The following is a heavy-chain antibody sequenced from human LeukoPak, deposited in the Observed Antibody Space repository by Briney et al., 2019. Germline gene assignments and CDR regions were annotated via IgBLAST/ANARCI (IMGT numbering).Heavy chain of an antibody. CDR3: ARGRIASAGTTRWFDP. CDR1: GGSISSSTYY. Sequence: PSETLSLTCTVSGGSISSSTYYWGWIRQPPGKGLKWIGSLYYSGSTYYNPSLKSRVTISVDTSKNQFSLKLSFVTAADTAVYYCARGRIASAGTTRWFDPWGQGTLVTVSS. J-gene: IGHJ5*02. D-gene: IGHD6-13*01. V-gene: IGHV4-39*07. CDR2: LYYSGST.